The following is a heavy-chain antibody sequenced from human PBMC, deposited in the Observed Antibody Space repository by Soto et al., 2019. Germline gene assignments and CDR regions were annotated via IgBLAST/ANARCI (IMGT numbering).Heavy chain of an antibody. V-gene: IGHV3-48*02. CDR3: ARGDWNYVDY. D-gene: IGHD1-1*01. J-gene: IGHJ4*02. CDR1: GFTFSYYS. Sequence: GGSLRLSCAASGFTFSYYSMNWVRQAPGKGLEWVSYISSSHTSIYYAGSVKGRFTISRDNAKNSLYLQMNSLRDEDTALYYCARGDWNYVDYWGQGALVTVSS. CDR2: ISSSHTSI.